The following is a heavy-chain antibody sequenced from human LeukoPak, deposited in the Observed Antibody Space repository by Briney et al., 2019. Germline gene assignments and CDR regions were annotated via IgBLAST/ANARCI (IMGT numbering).Heavy chain of an antibody. J-gene: IGHJ6*04. CDR3: AKDGLRSAWYYGMDV. CDR1: XFTFDNYA. CDR2: ISWDGGRT. Sequence: ASXFTFDNYAMHWVRQAQGKGLEWVSXISWDGGRTDYADSVKGGFTISRDNSKTSLYLQMNSLRAEDTALYYCAKDGLRSAWYYGMDVWGEATTVTVSS. V-gene: IGHV3-43D*04. D-gene: IGHD5-12*01.